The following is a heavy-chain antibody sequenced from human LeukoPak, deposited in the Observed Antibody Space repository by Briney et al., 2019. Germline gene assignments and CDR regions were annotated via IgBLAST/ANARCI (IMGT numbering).Heavy chain of an antibody. CDR1: GYTLTGYY. CDR2: INPNSGGS. V-gene: IGHV1-2*02. CDR3: ARIRTASNINWNYALDY. D-gene: IGHD1-7*01. J-gene: IGHJ4*02. Sequence: VASVKVSCKASGYTLTGYYMHWVRQAPGQGLEWMGWINPNSGGSNYAQKFQGRVTMTRDTSITTTYMELSSLRSDDTAVYFCARIRTASNINWNYALDYWGQGTLVTVSS.